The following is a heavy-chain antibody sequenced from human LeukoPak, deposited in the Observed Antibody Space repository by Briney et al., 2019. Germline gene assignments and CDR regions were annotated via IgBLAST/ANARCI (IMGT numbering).Heavy chain of an antibody. CDR2: VSSSGSTI. V-gene: IGHV3-11*01. CDR1: RFTFSDYY. D-gene: IGHD1-26*01. CDR3: ARSRLGIVGATDAFDI. J-gene: IGHJ3*02. Sequence: GGSLRLSCAASRFTFSDYYISWIRQAPGKGLEWVSYVSSSGSTIYYADSVKGRFTISRDNAKNSLYLQMNSLRAEDTAVYYCARSRLGIVGATDAFDIWGQGTMVTVSS.